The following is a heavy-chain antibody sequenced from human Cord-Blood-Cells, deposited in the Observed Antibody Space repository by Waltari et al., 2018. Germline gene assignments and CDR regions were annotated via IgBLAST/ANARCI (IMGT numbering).Heavy chain of an antibody. CDR2: INPNSGGT. CDR1: GYTFTGYY. Sequence: QVQLVQSGAEVKKPGASVKVSCKASGYTFTGYYMHWVRQAPGQGPEWMGWINPNSGGTNYAQKSQRWLTMTRDTSISTAYMELSRLRSDDTAVYCCARASLTGDDAFDLWGQGTIVTVSS. V-gene: IGHV1-2*04. CDR3: ARASLTGDDAFDL. D-gene: IGHD7-27*01. J-gene: IGHJ3*01.